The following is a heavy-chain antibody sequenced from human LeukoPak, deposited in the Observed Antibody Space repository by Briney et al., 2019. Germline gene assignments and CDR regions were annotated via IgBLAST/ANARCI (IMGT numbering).Heavy chain of an antibody. CDR2: IYYSGST. D-gene: IGHD6-13*01. V-gene: IGHV4-30-4*02. CDR1: GGSISSGDYY. Sequence: SETLSLTCTVSGGSISSGDYYWSWIRQPPGKGLEWIGYIYYSGSTYYNPSLKSRVTISVDTSKNQFSLKLSSVTAADTAVYYCARVSPYSNSWYWFDPWGQGTLVTVPS. CDR3: ARVSPYSNSWYWFDP. J-gene: IGHJ5*02.